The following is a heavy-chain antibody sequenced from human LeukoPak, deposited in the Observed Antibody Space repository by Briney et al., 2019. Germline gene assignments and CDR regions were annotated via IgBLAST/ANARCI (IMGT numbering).Heavy chain of an antibody. CDR1: GGSFSGYY. CDR2: INHSGRS. V-gene: IGHV4-34*01. Sequence: PSETLSLTCAVYGGSFSGYYWSWIRQPPGKGLEWIGEINHSGRSNYNPSLKSRVTISVDTSKNQFSLKLSSVTAADTAVYYCARATGTKVPPGYWGQGTLVTVSS. D-gene: IGHD1-7*01. CDR3: ARATGTKVPPGY. J-gene: IGHJ4*02.